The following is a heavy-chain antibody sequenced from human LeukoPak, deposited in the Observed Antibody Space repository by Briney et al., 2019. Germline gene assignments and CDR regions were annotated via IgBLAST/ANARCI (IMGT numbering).Heavy chain of an antibody. CDR1: GGSISSYY. V-gene: IGHV4-59*01. J-gene: IGHJ4*02. Sequence: SETLSLTCTVSGGSISSYYWSWIRQPPGKGLEWIGYIYYSGSTNYNPSLKSRVTISVDTSKNQFSLKLSSVTPADTAVYYCASRYGSGSYGFDYWGQGTLVTVSS. CDR3: ASRYGSGSYGFDY. D-gene: IGHD3-10*01. CDR2: IYYSGST.